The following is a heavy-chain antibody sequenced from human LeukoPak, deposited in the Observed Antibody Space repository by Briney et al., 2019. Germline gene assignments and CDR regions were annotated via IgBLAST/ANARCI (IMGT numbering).Heavy chain of an antibody. D-gene: IGHD5-12*01. V-gene: IGHV4-59*08. CDR1: GGSISSYY. CDR2: IYYSGST. J-gene: IGHJ4*02. Sequence: SETLSLTCTVSGGSISSYYWSWIRQPPGKGLEWIGYIYYSGSTNYNPSLKTRVTISVDTSKNHFSLQLSSVTAADTAVYHCARVNRYSGAFFIWGQGTLVIVSS. CDR3: ARVNRYSGAFFI.